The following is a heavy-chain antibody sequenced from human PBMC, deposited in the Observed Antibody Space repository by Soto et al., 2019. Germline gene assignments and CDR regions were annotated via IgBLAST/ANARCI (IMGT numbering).Heavy chain of an antibody. Sequence: PSETLSLTCTVSGGSISSAGYYWSWIRQHPGKGLEWIGYIYYSGSTYYNPSLKSRVTISVDTSKNQFSLKLSSVTAADTAVYYCARRIVIAAAGLDPWGQGTLVTVSS. CDR1: GGSISSAGYY. CDR3: ARRIVIAAAGLDP. V-gene: IGHV4-31*03. CDR2: IYYSGST. J-gene: IGHJ5*02. D-gene: IGHD6-13*01.